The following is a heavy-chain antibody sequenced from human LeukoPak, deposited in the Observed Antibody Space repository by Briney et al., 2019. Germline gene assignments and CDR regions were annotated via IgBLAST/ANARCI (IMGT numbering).Heavy chain of an antibody. CDR1: GGTFSSYA. J-gene: IGHJ4*02. CDR2: IIPIFGIA. V-gene: IGHV1-69*05. CDR3: ARGESFGVADTHPPDY. Sequence: GASVKVSCKASGGTFSSYAISWVRQAPGQGLEWMGGIIPIFGIANYAQKFQGRVTITTDESTSTAYMELSSLRSEDTAVYYCARGESFGVADTHPPDYWGQGTLVTVS. D-gene: IGHD3-3*01.